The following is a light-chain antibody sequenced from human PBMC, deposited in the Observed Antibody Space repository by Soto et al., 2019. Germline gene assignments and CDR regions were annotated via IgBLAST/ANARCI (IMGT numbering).Light chain of an antibody. V-gene: IGKV3-20*01. CDR1: QSVRSNY. J-gene: IGKJ2*01. Sequence: EIVLTQSPGTLSLSPGERATLSCRTSQSVRSNYLAWYHQKPGQAPRLLIYGAANRATGIPDRFGGSGSGTEFTLTISRLEPEDFAVYYCQQYGSSPYTFGQGTKVEIK. CDR3: QQYGSSPYT. CDR2: GAA.